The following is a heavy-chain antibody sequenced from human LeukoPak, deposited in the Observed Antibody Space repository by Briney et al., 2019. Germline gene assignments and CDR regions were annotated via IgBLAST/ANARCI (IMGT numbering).Heavy chain of an antibody. CDR3: ARDLDLYYYDSSGYYYSRAFDY. Sequence: ASVKVSCKASGYTFTSYGISWVRQAPGQGLEWMGWISAYNGNTIYAQKLQGRVTMTTDTSTSTAYMELRSLRSDDTAVYYCARDLDLYYYDSSGYYYSRAFDYWGQGTLVTVSS. CDR1: GYTFTSYG. J-gene: IGHJ4*02. D-gene: IGHD3-22*01. CDR2: ISAYNGNT. V-gene: IGHV1-18*01.